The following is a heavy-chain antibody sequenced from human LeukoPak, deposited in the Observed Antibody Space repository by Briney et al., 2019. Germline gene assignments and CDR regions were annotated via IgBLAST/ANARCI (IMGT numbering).Heavy chain of an antibody. D-gene: IGHD6-19*01. J-gene: IGHJ4*02. CDR3: AKSYSSGWNYFDY. CDR2: FSSSGGST. Sequence: GGSLRLSCAAPGFTFSTSAMNWVRQAPGKGLEWVSGFSSSGGSTYYADSVKGRFTISRDNSKNTLYLQMHSLRAEDTAIYYCAKSYSSGWNYFDYWGQGTLVTVSS. CDR1: GFTFSTSA. V-gene: IGHV3-23*01.